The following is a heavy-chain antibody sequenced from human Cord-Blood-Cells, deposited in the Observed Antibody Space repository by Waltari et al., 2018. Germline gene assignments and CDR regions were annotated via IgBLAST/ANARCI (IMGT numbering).Heavy chain of an antibody. J-gene: IGHJ3*02. CDR1: GFTFSSHW. D-gene: IGHD7-27*01. Sequence: EVQLVESGGGLVQPGGSLRLSCAASGFTFSSHWISWVRQAPGKGLEWVANIKQDGSEKYYVDSVKGRFTISRDNAKNSLYLQMNSLRAEDTAVYYCARSRTGDAFDIWGQGTMVTVSS. CDR3: ARSRTGDAFDI. CDR2: IKQDGSEK. V-gene: IGHV3-7*01.